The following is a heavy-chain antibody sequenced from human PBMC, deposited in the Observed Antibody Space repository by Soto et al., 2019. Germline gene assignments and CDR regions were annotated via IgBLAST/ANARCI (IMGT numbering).Heavy chain of an antibody. D-gene: IGHD1-26*01. J-gene: IGHJ3*02. Sequence: EVQLVESGGGLVQPGGSLRLSCAASGFTFSSYSMNWVRQAPGKGLEWVSYISSSSSTIYYADSVKGRFTISRDNAKNSLYLQMNSLRDDDTAVYYCARNSRFIVGVDVPDAFDIWGQGTMVTVSS. V-gene: IGHV3-48*02. CDR3: ARNSRFIVGVDVPDAFDI. CDR2: ISSSSSTI. CDR1: GFTFSSYS.